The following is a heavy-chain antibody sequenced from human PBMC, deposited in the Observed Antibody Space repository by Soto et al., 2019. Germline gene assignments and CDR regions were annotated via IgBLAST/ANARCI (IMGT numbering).Heavy chain of an antibody. J-gene: IGHJ4*02. Sequence: SETLSLTCTVSGGSISSSSYYWGWIRQPPGKGLEWIGSIYYSGSTYYNPSLKSRVTISVDTSKNQFSLKLSSVTAADTAVYYCATLEGWLQPTSGNYFDYWGQGTLVTVSS. CDR1: GGSISSSSYY. D-gene: IGHD5-12*01. CDR2: IYYSGST. V-gene: IGHV4-39*01. CDR3: ATLEGWLQPTSGNYFDY.